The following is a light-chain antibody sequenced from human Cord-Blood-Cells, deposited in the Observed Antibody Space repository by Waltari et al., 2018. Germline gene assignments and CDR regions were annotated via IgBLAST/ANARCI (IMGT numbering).Light chain of an antibody. Sequence: QSALPQPASVSGSPGQSITISCTGTSRDVGGYNLVSWYQQHPGKAPKLMIYEVSKRPSGVSNRFSGSKSGNTASLTISGLQAEDEADYYCCSYAGSSTYVFGTGTKVTVL. V-gene: IGLV2-23*02. CDR3: CSYAGSSTYV. J-gene: IGLJ1*01. CDR1: SRDVGGYNL. CDR2: EVS.